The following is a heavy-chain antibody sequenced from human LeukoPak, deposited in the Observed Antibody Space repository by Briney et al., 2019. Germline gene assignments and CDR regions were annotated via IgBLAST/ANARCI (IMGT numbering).Heavy chain of an antibody. V-gene: IGHV4-59*01. J-gene: IGHJ5*02. CDR2: IYYSGST. D-gene: IGHD7-27*01. Sequence: SETLSLTCTVSGGSISSYYWSWLRQPPGKGLEWIGYIYYSGSTNYNPSLNSRVTISVDTSKNQFSLKLSSVTAADTAVYYCASSAMGMEDWFDPWGQGTLVTVSS. CDR3: ASSAMGMEDWFDP. CDR1: GGSISSYY.